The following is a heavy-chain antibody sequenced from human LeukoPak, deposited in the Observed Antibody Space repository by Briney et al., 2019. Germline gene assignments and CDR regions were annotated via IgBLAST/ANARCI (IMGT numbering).Heavy chain of an antibody. CDR2: IIPILGIA. CDR3: ARDTTPTVTRYYYYYYGMDV. D-gene: IGHD4-17*01. J-gene: IGHJ6*02. CDR1: GGTFSSYA. V-gene: IGHV1-69*04. Sequence: SVKVSCKASGGTFSSYAISWVRQAPGQGLEWMGRIIPILGIANYAQKFQGRVTITADKSTSTAYMELSSLRSEDTAVYYCARDTTPTVTRYYYYYYGMDVWGQGTTVTVSS.